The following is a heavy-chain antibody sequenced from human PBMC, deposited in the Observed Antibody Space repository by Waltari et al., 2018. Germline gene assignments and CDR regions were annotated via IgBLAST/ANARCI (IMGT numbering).Heavy chain of an antibody. CDR3: ATDGGYCTNGVCYTLDY. CDR1: GYTFTDSY. V-gene: IGHV1-69-2*01. D-gene: IGHD2-8*01. Sequence: EVQLVQSGAEVKKPGATVKISCKVSGYTFTDSYMHWVQQAPGKGLEWMGLVDPEDGETIYAEKFQGRVTITADTSTDTAYMELSSLRSEDTAVYYCATDGGYCTNGVCYTLDYWGQGTLVTVSS. CDR2: VDPEDGET. J-gene: IGHJ4*02.